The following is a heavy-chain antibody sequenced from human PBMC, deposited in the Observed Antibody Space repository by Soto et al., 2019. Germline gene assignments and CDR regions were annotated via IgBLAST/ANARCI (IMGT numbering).Heavy chain of an antibody. D-gene: IGHD2-15*01. V-gene: IGHV3-23*01. J-gene: IGHJ4*02. CDR1: GFTFSNYW. CDR2: ISGSGGST. CDR3: ASDVVVVAADTTSRVSEIDY. Sequence: PGGSLRVSCAASGFTFSNYWRHWVRQAPGKGLLWVSGISGSGGSTYYADSVKGRFTISRDNSKNTLYLQMNSLRAEDTAVYYCASDVVVVAADTTSRVSEIDYWGQGTLVTVSS.